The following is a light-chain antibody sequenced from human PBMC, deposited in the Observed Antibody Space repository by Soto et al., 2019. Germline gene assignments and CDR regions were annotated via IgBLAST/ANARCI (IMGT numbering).Light chain of an antibody. CDR1: QSVSSN. V-gene: IGKV3-20*01. CDR3: QQYGSSGT. CDR2: GAS. J-gene: IGKJ1*01. Sequence: ENVLTQSPDILSLSPGERATLSCRASQSVSSNLAWYQQKPGQAPRLLIYGASNRATGIPDRFSGSGSGTDFTLTISRLEPEDFAVYYCQQYGSSGTFGQGTKVDIK.